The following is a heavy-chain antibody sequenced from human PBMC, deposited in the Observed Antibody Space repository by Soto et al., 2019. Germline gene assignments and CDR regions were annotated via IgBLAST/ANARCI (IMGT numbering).Heavy chain of an antibody. J-gene: IGHJ4*02. CDR1: EFTVTNNE. V-gene: IGHV3-53*01. D-gene: IGHD2-2*01. Sequence: VQLVESGGGLIQPGGSLRLSCAASEFTVTNNEMSWVRQAPGKGLEWVSILYSGGNTYYADSVEGRFTISRDGSKNTLYLHMNSLRAEDTAVYYRALRRVAYADFWGQGTRVTVSS. CDR2: LYSGGNT. CDR3: ALRRVAYADF.